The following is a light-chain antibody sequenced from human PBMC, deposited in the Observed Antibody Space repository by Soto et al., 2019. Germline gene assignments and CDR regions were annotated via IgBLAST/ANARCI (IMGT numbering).Light chain of an antibody. CDR2: AAS. Sequence: DIQMTPSPSSLAASVGDRVTITCRASQGISSYLAWYQQKPGKAPKLLIYAASTLQSGVPSRFSGSGSGTDFTLTISSLQPDDFATYYCQHYNSYSEEFGQGTKVDIK. CDR1: QGISSY. CDR3: QHYNSYSEE. J-gene: IGKJ1*01. V-gene: IGKV1-9*01.